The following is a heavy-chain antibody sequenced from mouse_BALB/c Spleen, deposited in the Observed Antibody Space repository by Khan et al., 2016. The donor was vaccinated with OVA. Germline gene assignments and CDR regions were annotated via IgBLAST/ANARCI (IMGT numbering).Heavy chain of an antibody. CDR1: GFIFSNYG. CDR3: SRFITTTTGDYYGMDY. D-gene: IGHD1-2*01. V-gene: IGHV5-6*01. J-gene: IGHJ4*01. Sequence: EVELVESGGDLVKPGGSLKLSCAASGFIFSNYGMSWVRQTPDKRLEWVATMSSGGSFSYYLESVKGRFTISRDNAKNTLYLQLNSLKSEDTAMYYCSRFITTTTGDYYGMDYWGPGTSVTVSS. CDR2: MSSGGSFS.